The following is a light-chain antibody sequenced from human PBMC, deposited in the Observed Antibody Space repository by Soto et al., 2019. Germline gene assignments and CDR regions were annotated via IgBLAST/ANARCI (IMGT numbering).Light chain of an antibody. CDR3: HQDVGARLT. CDR1: LCFSRSN. Sequence: EHVLTQSPGTMSLSPGERATLSCRASLCFSRSNLAWYQQIPGQAPRLHIHGASSTAPGILCGLSGSGSGADFTLTICRLEAEVFAVYYCHQDVGARLTVGRGTVVDSK. V-gene: IGKV3-20*01. CDR2: GAS. J-gene: IGKJ4*01.